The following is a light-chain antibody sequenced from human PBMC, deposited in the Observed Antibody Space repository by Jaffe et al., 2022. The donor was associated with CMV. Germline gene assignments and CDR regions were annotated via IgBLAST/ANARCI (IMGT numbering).Light chain of an antibody. V-gene: IGKV1-5*03. CDR1: ERISNW. CDR3: QHYNNYPFT. J-gene: IGKJ2*01. Sequence: DIQMTQSPSTLSASVGDRVTITCRASERISNWLAWYQQKPGKAPRLLIHRASLLESGVPSRFSGSGSETDFTLTISSLQPDDFATYYCQHYNNYPFTFGQGTKLEI. CDR2: RAS.